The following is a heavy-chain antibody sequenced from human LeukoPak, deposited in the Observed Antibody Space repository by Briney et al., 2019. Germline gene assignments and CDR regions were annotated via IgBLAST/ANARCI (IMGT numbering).Heavy chain of an antibody. CDR1: GLTFSSYG. D-gene: IGHD4-17*01. J-gene: IGHJ3*02. CDR2: IWYDGGNK. Sequence: PGRSLRLSCAASGLTFSSYGMHWVRQAPGKGLEWVAVIWYDGGNKYYADSVKGRFTISRDNSKNTLYLQMNSLRAEDTAVYYCARDNTVTTLGAFDIWGQGAMVTVSS. CDR3: ARDNTVTTLGAFDI. V-gene: IGHV3-33*01.